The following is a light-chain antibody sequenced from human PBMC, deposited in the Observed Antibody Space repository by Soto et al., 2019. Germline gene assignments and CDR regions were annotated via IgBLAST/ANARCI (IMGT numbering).Light chain of an antibody. CDR1: SSDVGGYNY. V-gene: IGLV2-14*01. J-gene: IGLJ2*01. CDR3: ATWDGSLPAEV. Sequence: LTQPASVSGSPGQSITISCTGTSSDVGGYNYVSWYQQHPGKAPKLMIYEVSNRPSGIPDRFSGSKSGTSGTLDITGLQTGDEADYYCATWDGSLPAEVFGGGTKLTVL. CDR2: EVS.